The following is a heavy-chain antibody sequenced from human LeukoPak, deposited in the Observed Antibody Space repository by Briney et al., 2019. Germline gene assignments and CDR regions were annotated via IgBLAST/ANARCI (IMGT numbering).Heavy chain of an antibody. V-gene: IGHV3-21*01. Sequence: PGGSLRLSCAASGFTFSSYSMNWVRQAPGKGLEWVSSISSSSSYIYYADSVKGRFTISRDNAKDSLYLQMNSLRAEDTAVYYCARGFYYDSSGYRAFQHWGQGTLVTVSS. J-gene: IGHJ1*01. CDR1: GFTFSSYS. CDR2: ISSSSSYI. CDR3: ARGFYYDSSGYRAFQH. D-gene: IGHD3-22*01.